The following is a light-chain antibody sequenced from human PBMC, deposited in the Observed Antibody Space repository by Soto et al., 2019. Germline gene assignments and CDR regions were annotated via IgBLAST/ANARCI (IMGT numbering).Light chain of an antibody. CDR3: QQYGNSLT. CDR2: GTS. CDR1: QSIISNY. V-gene: IGKV3-20*01. Sequence: EIVLTQSPGTLSLSPGERATLSCRASQSIISNYLAWYQQKPGQAPGLLIYGTSSRATGTPDRFSGSGSGTDFTLTISRLEPEDFAVYYCQQYGNSLTFGGGTKVEIK. J-gene: IGKJ4*01.